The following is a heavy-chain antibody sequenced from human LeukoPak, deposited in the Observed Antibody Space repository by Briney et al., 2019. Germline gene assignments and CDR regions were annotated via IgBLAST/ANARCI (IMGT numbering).Heavy chain of an antibody. CDR3: AKLWYGDVYYFDY. V-gene: IGHV3-23*01. J-gene: IGHJ4*02. CDR1: GFTFSSYA. D-gene: IGHD4-17*01. CDR2: ISGSGGST. Sequence: GGSLRLSCAASGFTFSSYAMSWVRQAPGKGLEWVSTISGSGGSTYYADSVKGRFTISRDNSKNTLYLQMNSLRAEDTAVYYCAKLWYGDVYYFDYWGQGTLVTVSS.